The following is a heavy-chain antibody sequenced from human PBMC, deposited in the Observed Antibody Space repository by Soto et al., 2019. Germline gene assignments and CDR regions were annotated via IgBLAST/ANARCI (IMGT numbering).Heavy chain of an antibody. J-gene: IGHJ5*01. V-gene: IGHV6-1*01. Sequence: LSLTCDISGDSVSSTSSIWNWIRQSPSRGLEWLGRTYNRSKWHTDYAVPVRGRITINPDTPKNQFFLQLSSVTPDDTAVFFCARDGDGRYYYYSSSQRTLVTVSS. D-gene: IGHD3-10*01. CDR1: GDSVSSTSSI. CDR3: ARDGDGRYYYYS. CDR2: TYNRSKWHT.